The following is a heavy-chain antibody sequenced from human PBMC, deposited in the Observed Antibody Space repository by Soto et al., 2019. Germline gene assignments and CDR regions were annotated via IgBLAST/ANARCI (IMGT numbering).Heavy chain of an antibody. CDR2: ISSSGDST. CDR1: GFTFSSYA. D-gene: IGHD2-15*01. Sequence: EVQLLESGGGLVQPGGSLRLSCAASGFTFSSYAMSWVRQAPGKGLEWVSAISSSGDSTYYADSVKGRFTISRDNSKNTLYLQMNSLRAEDTAVYYCAKVPKQDIVVVGAAADYWGQGTLVTVSS. V-gene: IGHV3-23*01. J-gene: IGHJ4*02. CDR3: AKVPKQDIVVVGAAADY.